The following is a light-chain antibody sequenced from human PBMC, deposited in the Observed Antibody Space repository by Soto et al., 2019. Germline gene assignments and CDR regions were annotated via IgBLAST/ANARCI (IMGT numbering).Light chain of an antibody. CDR2: DVN. CDR1: SSDVGGYNY. CDR3: SSYTGSSTFI. J-gene: IGLJ1*01. V-gene: IGLV2-14*01. Sequence: QSVLTQAASLSGSPGQSISISCTGTSSDVGGYNYVSWYQQLPGKAPKLTIYDVNNRPSGVSNRFSGSKSGNTASLTISGLQAEDEADYYCSSYTGSSTFIFGTGTKVT.